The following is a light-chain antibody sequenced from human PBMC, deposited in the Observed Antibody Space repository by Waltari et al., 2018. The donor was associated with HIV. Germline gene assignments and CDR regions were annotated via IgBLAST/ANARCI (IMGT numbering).Light chain of an antibody. CDR1: ISDVGIYDY. CDR2: EVN. CDR3: CSYAGGNNFV. J-gene: IGLJ1*01. V-gene: IGLV2-8*01. Sequence: SALTQPPSASGSPGQSVTISCTGTISDVGIYDYVSWYQLHPGQAPKLIIFEVNKRPSGGPDRFFGSKSGSAASLTVSGLQAEDEADYYCCSYAGGNNFVFGTGTKVTVL.